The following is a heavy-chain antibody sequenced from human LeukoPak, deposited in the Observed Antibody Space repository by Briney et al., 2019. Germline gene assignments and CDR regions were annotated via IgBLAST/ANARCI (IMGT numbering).Heavy chain of an antibody. CDR3: ARAGILAARPRSDAFDI. Sequence: ASVKVSCKASGYTFTSYDINWVRQATGQGLEWMGWMNPNSGNTGYAQKFQGRVTITRNTSISTAYMELSSLRSEDTAVYYCARAGILAARPRSDAFDIWGQGTMVTVSS. V-gene: IGHV1-8*03. J-gene: IGHJ3*02. CDR2: MNPNSGNT. CDR1: GYTFTSYD. D-gene: IGHD6-6*01.